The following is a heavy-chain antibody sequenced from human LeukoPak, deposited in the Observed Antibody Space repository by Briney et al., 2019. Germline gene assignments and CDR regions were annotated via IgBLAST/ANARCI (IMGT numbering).Heavy chain of an antibody. J-gene: IGHJ3*02. CDR1: GGSISSSSYY. V-gene: IGHV4-39*07. CDR3: ARAGSSGWYRAFDI. D-gene: IGHD6-19*01. CDR2: IYYSGST. Sequence: PSETLSLTCTVSGGSISSSSYYWGWIRQPPGKGLEWIGSIYYSGSTYYNPSLKSRVTISVDTSKNQFSLKLSSVTAAVTAVYYCARAGSSGWYRAFDIWGQGTMVTVSS.